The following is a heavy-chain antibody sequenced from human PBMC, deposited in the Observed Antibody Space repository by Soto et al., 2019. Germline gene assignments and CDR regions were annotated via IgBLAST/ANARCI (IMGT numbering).Heavy chain of an antibody. Sequence: SSETLSLTCAVYGGSFSGYYWSWIRQPPGKGLEWIGEINHSGSTNYNPSLKSRVTISVDTSKNQFSLKLSSVTAADTAVYYCARSGHGDIVFERYFDYWGQGTLVTVSS. CDR1: GGSFSGYY. V-gene: IGHV4-34*01. CDR2: INHSGST. J-gene: IGHJ4*02. D-gene: IGHD2-15*01. CDR3: ARSGHGDIVFERYFDY.